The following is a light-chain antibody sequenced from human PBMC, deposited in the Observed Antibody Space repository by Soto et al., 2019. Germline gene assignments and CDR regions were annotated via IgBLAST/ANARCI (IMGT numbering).Light chain of an antibody. Sequence: EIVSTQSPVTLSLSPGERATLSCRASQSVSSYLAWYQQKPGQAPRLLIYDASNRATGIPARFSGSGSGTDFTLTIRSLEPEDFAVYYCQQRINWPPITFGQGTRLEIK. J-gene: IGKJ5*01. CDR1: QSVSSY. V-gene: IGKV3-11*01. CDR2: DAS. CDR3: QQRINWPPIT.